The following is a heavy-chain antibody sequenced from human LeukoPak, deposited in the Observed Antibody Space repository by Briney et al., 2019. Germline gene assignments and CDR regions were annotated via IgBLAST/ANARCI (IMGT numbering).Heavy chain of an antibody. J-gene: IGHJ4*02. CDR3: ARGYTYGPPVEY. CDR1: GGSMSNYC. V-gene: IGHV4-59*01. CDR2: ICYSGST. D-gene: IGHD5-18*01. Sequence: SETLSLTCTVSGGSMSNYCWSWIRQPPGKGLEWIGYICYSGSTNYNPSLKSRVTISVDTSKNQFSLKLSSVTAADTAVYYCARGYTYGPPVEYWGQGTLVTVSS.